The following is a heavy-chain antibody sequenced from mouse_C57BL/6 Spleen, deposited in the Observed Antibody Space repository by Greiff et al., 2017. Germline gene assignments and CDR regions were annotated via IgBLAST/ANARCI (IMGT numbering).Heavy chain of an antibody. CDR1: GYTFTTYP. CDR3: ARIRDYDYCAMDY. Sequence: VQLQQSGAELVKPGASVKMSCKASGYTFTTYPIEWMKQNPGKSLEWIGNFHPYNDDTKYNEKFKGKATLTVEKSSSTVYLELSRLTSDDSAVYYCARIRDYDYCAMDYWGPGTSVTVSS. J-gene: IGHJ4*01. V-gene: IGHV1-47*01. D-gene: IGHD1-1*01. CDR2: FHPYNDDT.